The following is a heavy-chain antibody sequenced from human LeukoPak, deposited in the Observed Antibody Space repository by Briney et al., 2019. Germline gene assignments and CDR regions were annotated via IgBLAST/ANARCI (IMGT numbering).Heavy chain of an antibody. D-gene: IGHD3-10*01. V-gene: IGHV5-51*01. Sequence: GESLKISCKGSGYSFTNYWIGWVRQMPGKGLEWMGIIYPGDSDTRYSPSFQGQVTISADRSITTAYLQWSSLKASDTAMYYCAMNFASGSYGPFDYWGQGTLVTVPS. CDR3: AMNFASGSYGPFDY. J-gene: IGHJ4*02. CDR2: IYPGDSDT. CDR1: GYSFTNYW.